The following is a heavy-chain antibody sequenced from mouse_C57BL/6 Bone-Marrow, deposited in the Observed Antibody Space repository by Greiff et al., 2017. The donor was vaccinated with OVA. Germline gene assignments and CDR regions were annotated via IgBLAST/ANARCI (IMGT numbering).Heavy chain of an antibody. J-gene: IGHJ3*01. CDR3: ARRRFAY. Sequence: QVQLQQPGAELVRPGTSVKLSCKASGYTFTSYWMHWVKQRPGQGLEWIGVIDPSDSYTNYNQKFKGKATLTVDTSSSTAYMQLSSLTSEDSAVYYCARRRFAYGGQGTRVTVSA. V-gene: IGHV1-59*01. CDR2: IDPSDSYT. CDR1: GYTFTSYW.